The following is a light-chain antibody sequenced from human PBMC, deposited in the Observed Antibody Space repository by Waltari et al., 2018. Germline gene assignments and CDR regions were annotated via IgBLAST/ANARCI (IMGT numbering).Light chain of an antibody. CDR2: KAS. CDR3: QQYDSFWT. Sequence: DIQMTQSPSTLSASVGDRVTITCRASESISNWLAWYQQKPGKAPKVLIHKASSLESVVPSRFSGSGSATEFTLTISNLQPDDFATYYCQQYDSFWTFGQGTKVEIK. J-gene: IGKJ1*01. CDR1: ESISNW. V-gene: IGKV1-5*03.